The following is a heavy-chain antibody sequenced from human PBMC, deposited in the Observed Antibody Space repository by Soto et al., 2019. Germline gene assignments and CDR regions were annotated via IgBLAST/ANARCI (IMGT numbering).Heavy chain of an antibody. CDR1: GFPFTNYW. D-gene: IGHD6-6*01. CDR2: IKQDGSVK. CDR3: ARIGYSSSSFDY. Sequence: SGGSLRLSCAASGFPFTNYWMSWVRQAPGKGLEWVANIKQDGSVKYYVDPVKGRFTISRDNAKDSLYLQVSILRAEDTAVYYCARIGYSSSSFDYWGQGTLVTVSS. J-gene: IGHJ4*02. V-gene: IGHV3-7*01.